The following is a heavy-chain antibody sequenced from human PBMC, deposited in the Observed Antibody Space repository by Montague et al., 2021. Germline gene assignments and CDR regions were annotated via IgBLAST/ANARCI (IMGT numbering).Heavy chain of an antibody. CDR2: IYYSANT. CDR3: ARVDCDGDCYTFDP. Sequence: SETLSLTCTVSGASINSSPYYWGWIRQPPGKGLEWIGSIYYSANTYYNPSLKSRLSISVDTTKDQFSLRLKSVTAADTAVYHRARVDCDGDCYTFDPWGQGTLVTVSS. V-gene: IGHV4-39*01. J-gene: IGHJ5*02. D-gene: IGHD2-21*02. CDR1: GASINSSPYY.